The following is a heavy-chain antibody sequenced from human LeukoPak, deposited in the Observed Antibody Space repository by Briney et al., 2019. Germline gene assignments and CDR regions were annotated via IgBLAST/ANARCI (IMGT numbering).Heavy chain of an antibody. Sequence: ASVKVSCKASGYTFTSYYMHWVRQAPGQGLEWMGIINPSGGSTSYAQKFQGRVTMTRDTSTSTVYMELSSLRSEDTAVYYCARHIVEATPYYYGMDVWGQGTTVTVSS. J-gene: IGHJ6*02. V-gene: IGHV1-46*01. CDR2: INPSGGST. CDR3: ARHIVEATPYYYGMDV. D-gene: IGHD1-26*01. CDR1: GYTFTSYY.